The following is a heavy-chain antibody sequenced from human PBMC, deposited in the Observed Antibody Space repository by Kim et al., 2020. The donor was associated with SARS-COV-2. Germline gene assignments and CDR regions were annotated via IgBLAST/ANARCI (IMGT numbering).Heavy chain of an antibody. CDR3: AKDIWVGYYGMDV. V-gene: IGHV3-43*01. J-gene: IGHJ6*02. D-gene: IGHD3-10*01. Sequence: YEDAVKGRFTISRDNSKNSLYLQMNSLRTEDTALYYCAKDIWVGYYGMDVWGQGTTVTVSS.